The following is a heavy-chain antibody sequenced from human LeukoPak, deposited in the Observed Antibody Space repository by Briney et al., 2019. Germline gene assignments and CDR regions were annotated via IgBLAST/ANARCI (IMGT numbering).Heavy chain of an antibody. CDR2: IYYSGST. Sequence: SETLSLTCTVPGGSISSYYWSWIRQTPGKGLEWIGYIYYSGSTNYNPSLKSRVTISVDTSKNQFSLKLSSVTAADTAVYFCARHGASGSYLYYFDYWGQGTLVTVSS. CDR1: GGSISSYY. V-gene: IGHV4-59*08. D-gene: IGHD1-26*01. J-gene: IGHJ4*02. CDR3: ARHGASGSYLYYFDY.